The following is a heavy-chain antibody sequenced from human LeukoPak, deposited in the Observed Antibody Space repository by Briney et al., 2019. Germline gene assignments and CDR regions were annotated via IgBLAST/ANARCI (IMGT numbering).Heavy chain of an antibody. Sequence: SGGSLRLSCEVSGISVRGSYMSWVRQAPGKGLEWVSVIYSGDRTYYAESVKGRFTISIDTSKNTLYLQMNNLRADDTARYYCTRDLTGTTWSENDYWGQGTLVTISS. CDR1: GISVRGSY. CDR3: TRDLTGTTWSENDY. V-gene: IGHV3-53*01. J-gene: IGHJ4*02. CDR2: IYSGDRT. D-gene: IGHD6-13*01.